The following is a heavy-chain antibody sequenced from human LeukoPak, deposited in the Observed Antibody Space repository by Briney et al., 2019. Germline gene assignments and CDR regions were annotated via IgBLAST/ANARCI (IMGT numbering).Heavy chain of an antibody. CDR2: INHSGST. CDR3: AADSNWFDP. J-gene: IGHJ5*02. Sequence: KPSETLSLTCTVSGGSISSSSYYWGWIRQPPGKGLGWIGEINHSGSTNYNPSLKSRVTISVDTSKNQFSLKLSSVTAADTAVYYCAADSNWFDPWGQGTLVAVSS. CDR1: GGSISSSSYY. V-gene: IGHV4-39*07.